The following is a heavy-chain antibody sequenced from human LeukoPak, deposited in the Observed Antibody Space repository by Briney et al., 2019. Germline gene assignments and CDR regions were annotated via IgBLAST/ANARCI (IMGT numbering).Heavy chain of an antibody. V-gene: IGHV4-31*03. CDR3: ASWGGGTIL. J-gene: IGHJ4*02. CDR1: GGSINSVGYY. CDR2: IYYSGSA. Sequence: SQTLSLTCTVSGGSINSVGYYWNRIRQHPGKGLEWIGYIYYSGSACYNPSLKSRLTISIDTSKNQFSLKLSSVTAADTAIYYCASWGGGTILWGQGTLVTVSS. D-gene: IGHD3-9*01.